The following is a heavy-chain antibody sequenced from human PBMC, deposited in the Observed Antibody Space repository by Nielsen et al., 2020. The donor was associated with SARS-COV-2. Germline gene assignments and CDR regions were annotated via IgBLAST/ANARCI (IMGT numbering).Heavy chain of an antibody. CDR1: GYTFTNYA. CDR3: ARDVRGSGRSDGDDC. Sequence: ASVKVSCKASGYTFTNYAMTWVRQAPGQGLEWMGWINTNTGNPTYAQGFTGRFVYSLDTSVNTAYLQISSLKSEDTAVYYCARDVRGSGRSDGDDCWGQGTLVTISS. V-gene: IGHV7-4-1*02. D-gene: IGHD3-10*01. J-gene: IGHJ4*02. CDR2: INTNTGNP.